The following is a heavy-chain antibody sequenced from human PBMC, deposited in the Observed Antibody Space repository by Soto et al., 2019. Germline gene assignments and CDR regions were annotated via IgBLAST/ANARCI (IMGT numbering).Heavy chain of an antibody. CDR3: ARDEDYPEDGFDY. J-gene: IGHJ4*02. CDR2: IVREGTEQ. D-gene: IGHD4-17*01. Sequence: QAPGKGLEWLAVIVREGTEQYYADSVKGRFTISRDNSKNTLYLQMNSLRVDDTAVYYCARDEDYPEDGFDYWGQGTLLTVSS. V-gene: IGHV3-33*01.